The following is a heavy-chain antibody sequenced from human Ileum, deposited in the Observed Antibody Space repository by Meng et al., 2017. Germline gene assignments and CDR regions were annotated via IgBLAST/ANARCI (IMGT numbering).Heavy chain of an antibody. CDR1: GGSVRSS. CDR2: IYYSGNT. D-gene: IGHD6-19*01. CDR3: ARDRRDSSGWFYFDY. Sequence: QGQLQGSGPGLVRPSETLSLTCTVSGGSVRSSWSWIRQPPGKGLEWIGHIYYSGNTNYNPSLKSRVTISVDTSKNQFSLKLSSVTAADTAVYFCARDRRDSSGWFYFDYWAQGTLVTVSS. V-gene: IGHV4-59*02. J-gene: IGHJ4*02.